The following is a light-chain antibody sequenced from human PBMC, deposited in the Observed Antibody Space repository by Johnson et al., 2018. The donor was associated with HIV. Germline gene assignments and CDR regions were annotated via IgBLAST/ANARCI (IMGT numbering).Light chain of an antibody. V-gene: IGLV1-51*01. CDR2: DNN. Sequence: QAALTQPPSVSVAPGQKVTISCSGSSSNIGNNYVSWYQQLPGTAPKLLIYDNNKRPSGIPARFSGSKSAPSATLAITGLPPGDEADYYCGTWDSSLSAGVFGTGTKVTVL. J-gene: IGLJ1*01. CDR1: SSNIGNNY. CDR3: GTWDSSLSAGV.